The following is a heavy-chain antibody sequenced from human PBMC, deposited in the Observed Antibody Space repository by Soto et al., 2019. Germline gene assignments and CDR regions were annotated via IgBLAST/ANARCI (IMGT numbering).Heavy chain of an antibody. D-gene: IGHD3-22*01. Sequence: QVQLVQSGAEVKKPGASVKVSCKTSGYTFDDYYMHWVRQAPGQGLEWMGRINPTGGRTNYAQTLQGRVTMTRDTSTRTFYMELSGLRFEDTAVYYCARGLSSSGYYSPWGQGTLVTVSS. CDR3: ARGLSSSGYYSP. CDR2: INPTGGRT. J-gene: IGHJ4*02. CDR1: GYTFDDYY. V-gene: IGHV1-46*02.